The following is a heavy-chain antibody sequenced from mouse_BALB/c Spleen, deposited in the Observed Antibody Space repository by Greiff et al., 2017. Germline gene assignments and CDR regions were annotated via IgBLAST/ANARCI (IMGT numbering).Heavy chain of an antibody. CDR1: GFSLTSYG. J-gene: IGHJ4*01. D-gene: IGHD1-1*01. V-gene: IGHV2-9*02. CDR2: IWAGGST. Sequence: VKLVESGPGLVAPSQSLSITCTVSGFSLTSYGVHWVRQPPGKGLEWLGVIWAGGSTNYNSALMSRLSISKDNSKSQVFLKMNSLQTDDTAMYYCARVYYYAYSAMDYWGQGTPVTVSS. CDR3: ARVYYYAYSAMDY.